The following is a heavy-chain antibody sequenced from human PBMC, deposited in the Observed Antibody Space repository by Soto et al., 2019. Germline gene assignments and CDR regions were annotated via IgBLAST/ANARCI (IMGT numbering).Heavy chain of an antibody. CDR3: ARGATIERGERDFDY. CDR1: GFSFSDYG. Sequence: QVQLVESGAGVVQPGRSLRLSCAASGFSFSDYGMHWVRQAPGKGLEWVAAIWYDGSHKYHADSVKDRFTISRDNSKNTLYLQMDSLSAEDTAVYYCARGATIERGERDFDYWGQVALVTVSS. CDR2: IWYDGSHK. V-gene: IGHV3-33*01. J-gene: IGHJ4*02. D-gene: IGHD4-17*01.